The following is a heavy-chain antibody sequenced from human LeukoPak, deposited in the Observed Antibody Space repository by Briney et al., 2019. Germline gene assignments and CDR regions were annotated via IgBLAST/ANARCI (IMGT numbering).Heavy chain of an antibody. Sequence: GGSLRLSCAASGFTFSDYYMSYIRQAPGKGLEWPSYISTSGSVIYYADSVKGRFTISRDSANNSLYLQINSLRAEDTAVYYCARVRRGGRPTDAFEIWGQGTMVTVSS. J-gene: IGHJ3*02. V-gene: IGHV3-11*01. D-gene: IGHD4-23*01. CDR1: GFTFSDYY. CDR3: ARVRRGGRPTDAFEI. CDR2: ISTSGSVI.